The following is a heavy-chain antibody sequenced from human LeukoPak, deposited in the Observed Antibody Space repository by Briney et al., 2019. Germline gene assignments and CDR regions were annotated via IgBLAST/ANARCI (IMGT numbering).Heavy chain of an antibody. J-gene: IGHJ4*02. CDR3: ARNSCPSGSCYDNRGYFDY. CDR1: GGSISSATYY. V-gene: IGHV4-61*02. CDR2: IYTSGST. Sequence: PSQTLSLTCTVSGGSISSATYYWSWIRQPAGKGLEWIGRIYTSGSTNYNPSLKGRVTISVDTSKNQFSLKLSSVTAADTAVYYCARNSCPSGSCYDNRGYFDYWGQGTLVTVSS. D-gene: IGHD2-15*01.